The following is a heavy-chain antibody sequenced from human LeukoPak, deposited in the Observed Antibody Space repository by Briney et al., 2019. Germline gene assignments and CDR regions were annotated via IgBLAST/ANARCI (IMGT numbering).Heavy chain of an antibody. CDR2: IKEDGSEK. D-gene: IGHD3-3*01. Sequence: GGSLRLSCAASGFNFSNYWMTWVRQAPGKGLEWVARIKEDGSEKYHVDSVKGRFTISRDNSKNSLFLQMNSLRADDTAVYYCAKAESDYFDYWGQGTLVTVSS. CDR3: AKAESDYFDY. J-gene: IGHJ4*02. CDR1: GFNFSNYW. V-gene: IGHV3-7*05.